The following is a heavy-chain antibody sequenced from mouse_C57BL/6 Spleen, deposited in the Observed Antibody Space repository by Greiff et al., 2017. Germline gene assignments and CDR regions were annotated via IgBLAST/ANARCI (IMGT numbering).Heavy chain of an antibody. CDR2: IYPGSGST. CDR1: GYTFTSYW. D-gene: IGHD2-5*01. J-gene: IGHJ2*01. Sequence: QVQLQQPGAELVKPGASVKMSCKASGYTFTSYWITWVKQRPGQGLEWIGDIYPGSGSTNYNEKFKSKATLTVDTSSSTAYMQLSSLTSEDSAVYYCARSGSYYSNYEDYCDYWGQGTTLTVSS. V-gene: IGHV1-55*01. CDR3: ARSGSYYSNYEDYCDY.